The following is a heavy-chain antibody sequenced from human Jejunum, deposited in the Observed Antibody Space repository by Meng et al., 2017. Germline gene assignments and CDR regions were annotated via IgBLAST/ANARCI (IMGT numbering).Heavy chain of an antibody. V-gene: IGHV4-59*02. CDR3: ASGEGSYYYRY. Sequence: SETLSLTCTVSGDSVTTYYWSWFRQPPGKGLEWVGCMYYSRSIDYNPSLKSRVTISLDTSKNQFSLKMRSVSAADTAIYYCASGEGSYYYRYWGQGTLVTVS. CDR1: GDSVTTYY. CDR2: MYYSRSI. D-gene: IGHD3-10*01. J-gene: IGHJ4*02.